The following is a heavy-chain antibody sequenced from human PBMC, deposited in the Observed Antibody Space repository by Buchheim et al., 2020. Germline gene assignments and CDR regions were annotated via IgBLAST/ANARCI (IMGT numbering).Heavy chain of an antibody. D-gene: IGHD3-22*01. CDR3: TREYDSSGYYDY. Sequence: QVQLQQWGAGLLKPSETLSLTCAVYGGSFSGYYWSWIRQPPGKGLEWIGELNHSGSTNYNPSLKSRVTISVDTSKNQFSLKLSSVTAADTAVYYCTREYDSSGYYDYWGQGTL. J-gene: IGHJ4*02. CDR2: LNHSGST. V-gene: IGHV4-34*01. CDR1: GGSFSGYY.